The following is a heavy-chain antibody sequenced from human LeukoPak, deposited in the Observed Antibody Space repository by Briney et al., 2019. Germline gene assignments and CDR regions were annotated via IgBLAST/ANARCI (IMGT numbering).Heavy chain of an antibody. CDR1: GFTFSSYA. CDR3: AKLLYYYGSSGYYYVAPFDY. D-gene: IGHD3-22*01. CDR2: ISGSGGST. V-gene: IGHV3-23*01. Sequence: GGTLRLSCAASGFTFSSYAMSWVRQAPGKGLEWVSGISGSGGSTYYADSVKGRFTISRDNSKNTLYLQMNSLRAEDTAVYYCAKLLYYYGSSGYYYVAPFDYWGQGTLVTVSS. J-gene: IGHJ4*02.